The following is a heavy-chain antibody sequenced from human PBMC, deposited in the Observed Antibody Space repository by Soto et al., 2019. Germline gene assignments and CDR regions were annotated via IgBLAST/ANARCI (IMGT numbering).Heavy chain of an antibody. Sequence: QVQLVESGGGVVQPGRSLRLSCAASGFTFSSYAMHWVRQAPGKGLEWVTVISYDGSNKYYADSVKGRFTISRDNSKNRLYLQMNGMRVEDRAGYYCARDIAKSWFDPWGQGTLVTVSS. CDR1: GFTFSSYA. D-gene: IGHD1-26*01. V-gene: IGHV3-30-3*01. J-gene: IGHJ5*02. CDR2: ISYDGSNK. CDR3: ARDIAKSWFDP.